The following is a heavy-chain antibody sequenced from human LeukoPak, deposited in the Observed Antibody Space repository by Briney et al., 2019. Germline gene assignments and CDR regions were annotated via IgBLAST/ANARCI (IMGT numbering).Heavy chain of an antibody. CDR1: GDSITDYY. J-gene: IGHJ5*02. D-gene: IGHD6-19*01. Sequence: SETLSLTCTVSGDSITDYYWSWIRQPPGKGLEWIGYFYYSGSANYNPSLKSRVSISADTSKNQFSLKLSSVTDADTAVYFCARGRQDGGRYAGWFDPWGQGTLVTVSS. V-gene: IGHV4-59*01. CDR3: ARGRQDGGRYAGWFDP. CDR2: FYYSGSA.